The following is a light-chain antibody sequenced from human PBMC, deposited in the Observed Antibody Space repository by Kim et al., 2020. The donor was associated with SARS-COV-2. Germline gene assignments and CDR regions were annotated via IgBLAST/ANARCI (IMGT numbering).Light chain of an antibody. CDR2: GAS. CDR1: QSVSSN. J-gene: IGKJ5*01. V-gene: IGKV3-15*01. Sequence: PGERATLPCRASQSVSSNLAWYQQKPGQAPRLLIYGASTRATGIPARFSGSGSGTEFTLTISSLQSEDFAVYYCQQYNNWPRPITFGQGTRLEIK. CDR3: QQYNNWPRPIT.